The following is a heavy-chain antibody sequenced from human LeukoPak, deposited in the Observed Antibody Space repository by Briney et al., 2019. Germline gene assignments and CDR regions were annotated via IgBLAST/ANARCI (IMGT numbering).Heavy chain of an antibody. V-gene: IGHV3-33*08. J-gene: IGHJ4*02. D-gene: IGHD5/OR15-5a*01. Sequence: PGGSLRLSCAASGFTFRNYVIHWVRQAPGKGLEWVAVIWYDGSNKYYADSVKGRFTISRDSSKNTLYLQMNSLRAEDTAVYYCARDSLGMSTLDSWGQGTLVTVSS. CDR3: ARDSLGMSTLDS. CDR2: IWYDGSNK. CDR1: GFTFRNYV.